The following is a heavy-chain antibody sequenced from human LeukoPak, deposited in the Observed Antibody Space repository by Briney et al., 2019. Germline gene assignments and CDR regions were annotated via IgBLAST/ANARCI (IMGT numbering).Heavy chain of an antibody. D-gene: IGHD3-22*01. CDR2: ISSSGSTI. CDR3: ARDASVHYYDSSGVDY. Sequence: GGSLRLSCAASGFTFSDYYMSWIRQAPGKGLEWVSYISSSGSTIYYADSVKGRFTISRDNAKNSLYLQMNSLRAEDTAVYYCARDASVHYYDSSGVDYWGQGTLVTVSS. J-gene: IGHJ4*02. CDR1: GFTFSDYY. V-gene: IGHV3-11*01.